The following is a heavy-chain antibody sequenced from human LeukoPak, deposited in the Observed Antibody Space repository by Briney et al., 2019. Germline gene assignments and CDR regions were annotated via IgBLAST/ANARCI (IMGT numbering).Heavy chain of an antibody. Sequence: GGSLRLSCAASGFTFSSYAMSWVRQAPGKGLEWVSVISGSGGSTYYADSVKGRFTISRDNSKNTLYLQMNSLRAEDTAVYYCAIRITMVRGVPVLGDAFDIWGQGTMVTVSS. CDR3: AIRITMVRGVPVLGDAFDI. CDR1: GFTFSSYA. J-gene: IGHJ3*02. D-gene: IGHD3-10*01. V-gene: IGHV3-23*01. CDR2: ISGSGGST.